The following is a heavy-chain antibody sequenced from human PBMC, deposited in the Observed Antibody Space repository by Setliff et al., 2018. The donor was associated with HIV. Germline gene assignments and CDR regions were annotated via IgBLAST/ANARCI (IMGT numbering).Heavy chain of an antibody. Sequence: GASVKVSCKASGYTFTNYYIHWVRQAPGQGLEWMGIMHPGGGSTTYALNFQDRLTMTRDTSTSTVYMELSSLKSEDTAVYYCVRPNQQHLSSFEYWGQGTLVTVSS. V-gene: IGHV1-46*01. J-gene: IGHJ4*02. CDR3: VRPNQQHLSSFEY. CDR1: GYTFTNYY. D-gene: IGHD6-13*01. CDR2: MHPGGGST.